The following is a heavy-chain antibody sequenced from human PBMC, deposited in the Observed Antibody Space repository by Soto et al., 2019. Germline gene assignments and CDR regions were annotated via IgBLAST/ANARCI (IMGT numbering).Heavy chain of an antibody. Sequence: PGGSLRLSCAASGFTFSSYAMHWVRQAPGKGLEWVALISYDGSDKDYADSVKGRFTISRDNSRNTLFLQMNSLRAEDTAVYYCAIDYYMYYYSSGYYRSPAYWGQGTLVTVAS. V-gene: IGHV3-30*01. CDR2: ISYDGSDK. J-gene: IGHJ4*02. CDR1: GFTFSSYA. CDR3: AIDYYMYYYSSGYYRSPAY. D-gene: IGHD3-22*01.